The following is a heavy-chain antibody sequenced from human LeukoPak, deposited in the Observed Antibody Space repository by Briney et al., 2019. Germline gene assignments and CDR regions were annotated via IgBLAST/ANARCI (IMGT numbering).Heavy chain of an antibody. CDR2: ISSSGSTI. CDR1: GSTSSAYS. D-gene: IGHD6-13*01. J-gene: IGHJ4*02. Sequence: GGSLSLSWAASGSTSSAYSMSWIRQAPGKGRGWVSYISSSGSTIYYADSVKGRFIISRDNAKNSLYLQMNSLRAEDTAVYYCARDVGIAAVAYWGQGTLVTVSS. V-gene: IGHV3-11*04. CDR3: ARDVGIAAVAY.